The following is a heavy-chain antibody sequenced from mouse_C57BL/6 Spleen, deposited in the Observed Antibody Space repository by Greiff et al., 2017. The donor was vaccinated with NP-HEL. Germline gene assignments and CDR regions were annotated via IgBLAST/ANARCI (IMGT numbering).Heavy chain of an antibody. CDR3: ARSYDGYYGAMDY. CDR2: IWTGGGT. V-gene: IGHV2-9-1*01. D-gene: IGHD2-3*01. CDR1: GFSLTSYA. J-gene: IGHJ4*01. Sequence: VQGVESGPGLVAPSQSLSITCTVSGFSLTSYAISWVRQPPGKGLEWLGVIWTGGGTNYNSALKSRLSISKDNSKSQVFLKMNSLQTDDTARYYCARSYDGYYGAMDYWGQGTSVTVSS.